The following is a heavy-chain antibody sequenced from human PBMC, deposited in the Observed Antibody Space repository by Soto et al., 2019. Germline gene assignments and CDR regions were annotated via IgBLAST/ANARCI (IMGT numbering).Heavy chain of an antibody. CDR2: VTATAESA. V-gene: IGHV3-23*01. Sequence: GGSLILSCTPLGFNLYAYAMSWVHQAPGEGLEWVSAVTATAESAYYTDSVRGRFIIPRDNSDNMLYLQMSSLRVEDMAIYFCARGRYYDSRQDFRGRGTQDTVST. CDR3: ARGRYYDSRQDF. D-gene: IGHD3-10*01. J-gene: IGHJ4*02. CDR1: GFNLYAYA.